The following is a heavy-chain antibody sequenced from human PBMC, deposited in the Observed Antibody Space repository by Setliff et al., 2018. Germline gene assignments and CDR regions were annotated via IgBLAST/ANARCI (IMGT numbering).Heavy chain of an antibody. CDR3: ARGPWKHSAYYYYYYMDV. D-gene: IGHD1-1*01. CDR2: ISGSGSNT. V-gene: IGHV3-21*05. J-gene: IGHJ6*03. Sequence: GGSLRLSCAASGFTFSSYSMNWVRQAPGKGLEWVSYISGSGSNTFYADSVKGRFTISRDNAKNTLFLQMNSLRAEDTAVYYCARGPWKHSAYYYYYYMDVWGKGTTVTVSS. CDR1: GFTFSSYS.